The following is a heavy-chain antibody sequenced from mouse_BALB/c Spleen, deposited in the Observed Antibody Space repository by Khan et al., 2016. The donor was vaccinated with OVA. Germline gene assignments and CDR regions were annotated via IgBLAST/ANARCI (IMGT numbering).Heavy chain of an antibody. V-gene: IGHV9-2-1*01. D-gene: IGHD2-2*01. J-gene: IGHJ3*01. CDR3: ARSDYGYNWFAY. CDR1: GYTFTDYS. Sequence: QIQLVQSGPELKKPGETVKISCKASGYTFTDYSMHWVKQAPGKGLKWMGWINTETGEPTYADDFKGRFAFSLETSASTAFLQINNLKNEDTATYFCARSDYGYNWFAYWGQGTLGTVSA. CDR2: INTETGEP.